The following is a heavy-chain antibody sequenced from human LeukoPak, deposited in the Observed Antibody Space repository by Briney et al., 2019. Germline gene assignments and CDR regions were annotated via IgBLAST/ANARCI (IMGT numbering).Heavy chain of an antibody. CDR2: IYSVGST. Sequence: GGSLRLSCAASGFTVSSNYMSWVRQAPGKGLEWVSIIYSVGSTYYADSVKGRFTISRDNSKNTLYLQVNSLRAEDTAVYYCARGSAYCSGGSCYSGLDDWGQGTLVTVSS. D-gene: IGHD2-15*01. CDR1: GFTVSSNY. CDR3: ARGSAYCSGGSCYSGLDD. J-gene: IGHJ4*02. V-gene: IGHV3-53*05.